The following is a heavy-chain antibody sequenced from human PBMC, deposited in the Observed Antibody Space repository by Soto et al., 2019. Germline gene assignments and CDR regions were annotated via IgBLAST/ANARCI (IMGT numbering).Heavy chain of an antibody. CDR2: IYSGGST. D-gene: IGHD4-17*01. V-gene: IGHV3-66*01. CDR3: AREWGTVTTGLYYYYYMDV. J-gene: IGHJ6*03. CDR1: GFTVSSNY. Sequence: GGSLRLSCAASGFTVSSNYMSWVRQAPGKGLEWVSVIYSGGSTYYADSVKGRFTISRDNSKNTLYLQMNSLRAEGTAVYYCAREWGTVTTGLYYYYYMDVWGKGTTVTVSS.